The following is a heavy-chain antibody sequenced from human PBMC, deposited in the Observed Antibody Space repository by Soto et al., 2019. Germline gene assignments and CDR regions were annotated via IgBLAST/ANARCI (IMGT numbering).Heavy chain of an antibody. D-gene: IGHD3-10*01. V-gene: IGHV3-23*01. CDR3: AKGTYYYGSAPYYFDY. Sequence: GHLRRSGTATGFTFSSYAMSWVRQAPGKGLEWVSGISDSVGSTYYADSVKGRFTISRDNSKNTLYLQMNSLRAEDTAVYYCAKGTYYYGSAPYYFDYWGQGTLVTVSS. CDR1: GFTFSSYA. J-gene: IGHJ4*02. CDR2: ISDSVGST.